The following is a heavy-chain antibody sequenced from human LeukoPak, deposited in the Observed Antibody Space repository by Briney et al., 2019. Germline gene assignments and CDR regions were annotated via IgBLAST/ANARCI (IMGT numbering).Heavy chain of an antibody. CDR3: ARERAAGVDY. CDR2: ISSSSSYI. CDR1: GFTFSSYS. D-gene: IGHD6-13*01. Sequence: GGSLRLSCAASGFTFSSYSMNWVRQAPGKGLEWVSSISSSSSYIYYADSVKGRFTTSRDNAKSSLYLQMNSLRAEDTAVYYCARERAAGVDYWGQGTLVTVSS. V-gene: IGHV3-21*01. J-gene: IGHJ4*02.